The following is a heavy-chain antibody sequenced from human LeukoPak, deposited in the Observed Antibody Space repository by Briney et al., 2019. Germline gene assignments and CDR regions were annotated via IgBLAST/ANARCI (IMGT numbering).Heavy chain of an antibody. CDR2: IILIFGTA. CDR1: GGTFSSYA. V-gene: IGHV1-69*13. D-gene: IGHD3-9*01. Sequence: SVKVSCKASGGTFSSYAISWVRQAPGQGLEWMGGIILIFGTANYAQKFQGRVTITADESTSTAYMELSSLRSEDTAVYYCARAAHYDILTGNTRWFDPWGQGTLVTVSS. CDR3: ARAAHYDILTGNTRWFDP. J-gene: IGHJ5*02.